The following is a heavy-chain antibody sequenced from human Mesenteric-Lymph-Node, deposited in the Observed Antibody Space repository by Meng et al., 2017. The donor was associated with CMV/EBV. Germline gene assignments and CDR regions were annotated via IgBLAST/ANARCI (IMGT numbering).Heavy chain of an antibody. D-gene: IGHD3-3*01. CDR3: ARDRDFWSGNFDY. Sequence: ASVKVSCKASAYTFTGYYMHWVRQAPGQGLQWMGWINPNNGATNYAQKFQGRVTMTTDTSISTAYMDLTRLTSDDTAVYYCARDRDFWSGNFDYWGQGTLVTVSS. CDR2: INPNNGAT. CDR1: AYTFTGYY. V-gene: IGHV1-2*02. J-gene: IGHJ4*02.